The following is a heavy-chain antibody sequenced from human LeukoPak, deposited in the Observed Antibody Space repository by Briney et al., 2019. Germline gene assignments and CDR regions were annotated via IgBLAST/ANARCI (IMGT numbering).Heavy chain of an antibody. D-gene: IGHD6-13*01. CDR1: GFTFSSYE. Sequence: GGSLRLSCAASGFTFSSYEMNWVRQALGKGLEWVSYISSSGSTIYYADSVKGRFTISRDNAKNSLYLQMNSLRAEDTAVYYCARGGGSWYGIDYWGQGTLVTVSS. V-gene: IGHV3-48*03. J-gene: IGHJ4*02. CDR3: ARGGGSWYGIDY. CDR2: ISSSGSTI.